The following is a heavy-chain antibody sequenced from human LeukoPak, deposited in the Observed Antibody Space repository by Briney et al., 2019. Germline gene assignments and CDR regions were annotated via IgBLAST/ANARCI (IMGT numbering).Heavy chain of an antibody. CDR3: TTDGDIVVVPAAMRLGSYVDY. J-gene: IGHJ4*02. CDR2: IKSKTDGGTT. CDR1: GFTFSNAW. V-gene: IGHV3-15*01. D-gene: IGHD2-2*01. Sequence: KPGGSLRLSCAASGFTFSNAWMSWVRQAPGKGLEWVVRIKSKTDGGTTDYAAPVKGRFTISRDDSKNTLSLQMNSLKTEDTAVYYCTTDGDIVVVPAAMRLGSYVDYWGQGTLVTVSS.